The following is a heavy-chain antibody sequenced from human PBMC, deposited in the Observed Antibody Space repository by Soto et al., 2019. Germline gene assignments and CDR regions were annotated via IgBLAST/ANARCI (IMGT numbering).Heavy chain of an antibody. CDR3: ASSRMTTVGSYAFDI. V-gene: IGHV3-7*01. Sequence: EVQLVESGGGLVQPGGSLRLSCAASGFTFSSYWMSWVRQAPGKGLEWVANIKQDGSEKYYVDSVKGRFTISRDNAKNSLYLQMNSLRAEDTAVYYCASSRMTTVGSYAFDIWGQGTMVTVSS. D-gene: IGHD4-17*01. CDR2: IKQDGSEK. CDR1: GFTFSSYW. J-gene: IGHJ3*02.